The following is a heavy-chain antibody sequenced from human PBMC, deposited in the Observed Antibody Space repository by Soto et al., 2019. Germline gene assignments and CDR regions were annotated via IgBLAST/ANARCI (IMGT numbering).Heavy chain of an antibody. CDR2: ITASGSVI. V-gene: IGHV3-48*03. J-gene: IGHJ6*01. CDR3: ARAMIVVEYGLDV. Sequence: QLVESGGGLVQPGGSLRLSCAASGFSFRGFEMAWVRQAPGKGLEWLSYITASGSVIYYADSVKGRFTISRDNAENSLFLKMNSLRPDDTATYYCARAMIVVEYGLDVW. D-gene: IGHD3-22*01. CDR1: GFSFRGFE.